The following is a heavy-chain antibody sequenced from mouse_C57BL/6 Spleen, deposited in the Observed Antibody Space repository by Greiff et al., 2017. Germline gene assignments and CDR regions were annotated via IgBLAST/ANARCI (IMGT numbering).Heavy chain of an antibody. V-gene: IGHV1-80*01. J-gene: IGHJ4*01. CDR3: ATGGSYAMDY. CDR1: GYAFSSYW. Sequence: QVQLQQSGAELVKPGASVKISCKASGYAFSSYWMNWVKQRPGKGLEWIGQIYPGDGDPNYNGKFKGKATLTADKSSSTAYMQRSSLTSENSAVYFWATGGSYAMDYWGQGTSVTVSS. D-gene: IGHD4-1*01. CDR2: IYPGDGDP.